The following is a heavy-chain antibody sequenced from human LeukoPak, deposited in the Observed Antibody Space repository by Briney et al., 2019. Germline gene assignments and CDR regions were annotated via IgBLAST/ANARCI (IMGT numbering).Heavy chain of an antibody. D-gene: IGHD2-2*02. J-gene: IGHJ6*02. V-gene: IGHV3-23*01. CDR2: ISGSGGST. CDR1: GFTFSSYA. CDR3: AKSLRYCSSTSCYRSSYYYYGMDV. Sequence: GGSLRLSCAASGFTFSSYAMSWVRQAPGKGLEWVSAISGSGGSTYYADSVKGRFTISRDNSKNTLYLQMNSLRAEDTAVYYCAKSLRYCSSTSCYRSSYYYYGMDVWGQGTTVTVSS.